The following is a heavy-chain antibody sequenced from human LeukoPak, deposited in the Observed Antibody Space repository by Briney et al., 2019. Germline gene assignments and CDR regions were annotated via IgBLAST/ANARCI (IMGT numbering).Heavy chain of an antibody. Sequence: SETLSLTCAVYGGSFSGYFWSWIRQSPGKGLEWIGEISDDGTTNYNPSLKSRVILSVDKSKSHFSLQLNSLSAADTAVYYCAREHLYLDYWGQGTLVTVSS. CDR1: GGSFSGYF. J-gene: IGHJ4*02. CDR2: ISDDGTT. V-gene: IGHV4-34*01. CDR3: AREHLYLDY.